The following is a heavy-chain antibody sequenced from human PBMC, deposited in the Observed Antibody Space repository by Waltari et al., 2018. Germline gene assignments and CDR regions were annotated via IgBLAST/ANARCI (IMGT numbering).Heavy chain of an antibody. J-gene: IGHJ4*02. CDR3: SVMKENIAPFDY. V-gene: IGHV1-8*03. CDR1: GHTFTSYD. D-gene: IGHD5-12*01. Sequence: GHTFTSYDFNWVRQATGQGLEWMGWMNPNSGNTGYAQKFQGRGTITRNTSISTAYMELSSLRSEDTAVYYCSVMKENIAPFDYWGQGTLVTVSS. CDR2: MNPNSGNT.